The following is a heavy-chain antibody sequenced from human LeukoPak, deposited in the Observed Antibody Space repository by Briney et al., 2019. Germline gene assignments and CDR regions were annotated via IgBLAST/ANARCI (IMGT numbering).Heavy chain of an antibody. D-gene: IGHD6-13*01. Sequence: SETLSLTCAVSGYSISSGYYWGWIRQPPGKGLEWIGSIYHSGSTYYNPSLKGRVTISVDTSKNQFSLKLSSVTAADTAVYYCARHTPRGSSLVYFDYWGQGTLVTVSS. CDR1: GYSISSGYY. CDR3: ARHTPRGSSLVYFDY. J-gene: IGHJ4*02. V-gene: IGHV4-38-2*01. CDR2: IYHSGST.